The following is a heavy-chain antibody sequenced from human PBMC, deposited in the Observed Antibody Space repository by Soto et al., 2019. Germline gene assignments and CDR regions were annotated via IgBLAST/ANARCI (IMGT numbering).Heavy chain of an antibody. CDR3: ATAYVYDFENSNYYRDAFDI. J-gene: IGHJ3*02. Sequence: PGESLKISCKASGYSFSFYWIGWVRQMPGKGLEWMAIMYPDDSDIRYSPSFEAHVTISADKSTSTAFLQWSSLKASDTAMYHCATAYVYDFENSNYYRDAFDIWGQGTLVTVSS. D-gene: IGHD3-22*01. CDR1: GYSFSFYW. V-gene: IGHV5-51*01. CDR2: MYPDDSDI.